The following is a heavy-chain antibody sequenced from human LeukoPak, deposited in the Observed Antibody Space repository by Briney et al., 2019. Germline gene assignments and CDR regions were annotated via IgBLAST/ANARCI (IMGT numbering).Heavy chain of an antibody. Sequence: TGGSLRLSCAASGFTFSSYSMNWVRQAPGKGLEWVSYISSSSSTIYYADSVKGRFTISRDNAKNSLYLQMNSLRAEDTAVYFCARVKQQLVRLLGRDTTYYYYYYMDVWGKGTTVTVSS. V-gene: IGHV3-48*01. D-gene: IGHD6-13*01. CDR3: ARVKQQLVRLLGRDTTYYYYYYMDV. J-gene: IGHJ6*03. CDR1: GFTFSSYS. CDR2: ISSSSSTI.